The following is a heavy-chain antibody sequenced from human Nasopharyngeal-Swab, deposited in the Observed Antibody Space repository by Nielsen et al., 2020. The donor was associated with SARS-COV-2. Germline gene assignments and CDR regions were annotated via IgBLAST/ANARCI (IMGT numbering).Heavy chain of an antibody. D-gene: IGHD6-13*01. Sequence: GESLKISCGASDFTFSHYLMSWVRQAPGKGLEWVSNINHDGSQKYYVDSVKCRFTISRDNSKNSIYLQMDRLRVEDTAVYYCARESSAADYWGQGTLVTVSS. V-gene: IGHV3-7*01. CDR1: DFTFSHYL. CDR2: INHDGSQK. J-gene: IGHJ1*01. CDR3: ARESSAADY.